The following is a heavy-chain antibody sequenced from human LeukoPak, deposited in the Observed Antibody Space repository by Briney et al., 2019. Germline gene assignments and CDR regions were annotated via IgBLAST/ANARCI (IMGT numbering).Heavy chain of an antibody. J-gene: IGHJ6*03. CDR2: IYYSGST. CDR3: AKVVIAAAGTNYYYYMDV. V-gene: IGHV4-61*01. Sequence: ETLSLTCTVSGGSISSGSYYWSWIRQPPGKGLEWIGYIYYSGSTNYNPSLKSRVTISVDTSKNQFSLKLSSVTAADTAVYYCAKVVIAAAGTNYYYYMDVWGKGTTVTVSS. CDR1: GGSISSGSYY. D-gene: IGHD6-13*01.